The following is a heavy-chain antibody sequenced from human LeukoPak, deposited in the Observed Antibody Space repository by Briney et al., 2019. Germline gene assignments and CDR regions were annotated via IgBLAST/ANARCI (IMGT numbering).Heavy chain of an antibody. CDR1: GGSFSGYY. CDR2: INHSGST. D-gene: IGHD5-18*01. V-gene: IGHV4-34*01. CDR3: AADQYSYGSYFDY. J-gene: IGHJ4*02. Sequence: SETLSLTCAVYGGSFSGYYWSWIRQTPGKGLEWIREINHSGSTNYNPSLKSRVTISVDTSKNQFSLKLSSVTAADTAVYYCAADQYSYGSYFDYWGQGTLVTVSS.